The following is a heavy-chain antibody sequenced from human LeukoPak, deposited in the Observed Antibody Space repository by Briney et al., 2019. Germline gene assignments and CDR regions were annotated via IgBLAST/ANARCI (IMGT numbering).Heavy chain of an antibody. V-gene: IGHV4-38-2*01. CDR2: IYHSGST. J-gene: IGHJ4*02. CDR1: GYSISSGYY. CDR3: ARRYSNSYFDY. D-gene: IGHD4-11*01. Sequence: SETLSLTCAVSGYSISSGYYWAWIRQPPGRGLEWIGNIYHSGSTYYNPSLKSRVTISVDTSKNQFSLKLSSVTAADTAVYYCARRYSNSYFDYWGQGTLVTVSS.